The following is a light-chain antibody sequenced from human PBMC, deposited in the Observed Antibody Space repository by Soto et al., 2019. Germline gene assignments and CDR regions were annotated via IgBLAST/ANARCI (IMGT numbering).Light chain of an antibody. CDR2: GAS. J-gene: IGKJ3*01. V-gene: IGKV3-15*01. Sequence: EILMTQSPATLSVSPGERATLSCRASQSVSSNLAWYQQKPGQAPRLLIYGASTRATGIPVRFSGSGSGTEFTLTISSLQSEDFAVYYCQQYNNWPFPFGPGTKVDIK. CDR3: QQYNNWPFP. CDR1: QSVSSN.